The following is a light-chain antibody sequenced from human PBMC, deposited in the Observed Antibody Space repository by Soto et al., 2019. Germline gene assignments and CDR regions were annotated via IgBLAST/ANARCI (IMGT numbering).Light chain of an antibody. CDR2: RNN. J-gene: IGLJ2*01. V-gene: IGLV1-47*01. CDR3: AAWDDSLVV. CDR1: SSNIGSAY. Sequence: QFVLTQPPSACGTPGQTVTISCSGSSSNIGSAYIYWYQHLPGTAPKLLIYRNNQRPSGVPDRFSASKSGTSASLAISGLRSEDDADYYCAAWDDSLVVFGGGTKLTVL.